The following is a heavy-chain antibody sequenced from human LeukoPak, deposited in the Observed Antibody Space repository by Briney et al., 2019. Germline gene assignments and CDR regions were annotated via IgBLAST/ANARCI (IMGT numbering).Heavy chain of an antibody. V-gene: IGHV4-39*01. CDR2: IYYSGST. CDR3: ARQLGDYVRFDY. Sequence: SETLSLTCTVSGGSISSSSYYWGWIRQPPGKGLEWIGSIYYSGSTYYNPSLKSRVTISVDTSKNQFSLKLSSVTAADTAVYYCARQLGDYVRFDYWGQGTLVTVSS. D-gene: IGHD4-17*01. CDR1: GGSISSSSYY. J-gene: IGHJ4*02.